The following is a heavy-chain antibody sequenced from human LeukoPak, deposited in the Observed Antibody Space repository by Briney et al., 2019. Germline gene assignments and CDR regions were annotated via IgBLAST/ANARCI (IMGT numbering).Heavy chain of an antibody. J-gene: IGHJ6*04. Sequence: ASVKVSCKASGYTFTSYAMHWVRQAPGQRLEWMGWINAGNGNTKYPQKFQGKVTITRDTSASTAYMELSSLRSEDTAVYYCARGTYYYGMDVWGKGTTVTVSS. CDR2: INAGNGNT. V-gene: IGHV1-3*01. CDR3: ARGTYYYGMDV. CDR1: GYTFTSYA.